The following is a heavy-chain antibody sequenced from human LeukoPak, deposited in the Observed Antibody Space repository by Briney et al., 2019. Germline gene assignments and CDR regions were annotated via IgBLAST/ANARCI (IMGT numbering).Heavy chain of an antibody. Sequence: PGGSLRLSCAASGFSFGKYAMHWVCQAPGKGLEWVAVISFDETKKYYADSVKGRFTISRDNSNNTLFLQMNSVKTEDTAVYFCARMKVIKGASLDYWGQGSLVTVSS. D-gene: IGHD2-21*01. V-gene: IGHV3-30-3*01. J-gene: IGHJ4*02. CDR3: ARMKVIKGASLDY. CDR2: ISFDETKK. CDR1: GFSFGKYA.